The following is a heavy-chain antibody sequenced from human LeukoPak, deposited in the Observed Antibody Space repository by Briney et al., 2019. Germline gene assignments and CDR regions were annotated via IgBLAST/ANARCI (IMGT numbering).Heavy chain of an antibody. CDR3: ARVENVIYYDSRAGAFDI. CDR1: GGTFSSYA. CDR2: IIPIFGTA. Sequence: SVKVSCKASGGTFSSYAISWVRQAPGQGLEWMGGIIPIFGTANYAQKFQGRVTITADESTSTAYMELSSLRSEDTAVYYCARVENVIYYDSRAGAFDIWGQGTMVTVSS. D-gene: IGHD3-22*01. V-gene: IGHV1-69*13. J-gene: IGHJ3*02.